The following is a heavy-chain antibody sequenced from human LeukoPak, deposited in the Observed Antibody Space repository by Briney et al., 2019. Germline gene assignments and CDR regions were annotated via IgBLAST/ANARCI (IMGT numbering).Heavy chain of an antibody. Sequence: SETLSLPCAVYGASFSGYYWSWIRQPPGQGLEWIGEINHSGSTNYNPSLKSRVTISVDPSKNQFSLKLSSVTAADTAVYYCARGEGYTYGPDAFDIWGQGTVVTVSS. J-gene: IGHJ3*02. CDR1: GASFSGYY. V-gene: IGHV4-34*01. CDR3: ARGEGYTYGPDAFDI. D-gene: IGHD5-18*01. CDR2: INHSGST.